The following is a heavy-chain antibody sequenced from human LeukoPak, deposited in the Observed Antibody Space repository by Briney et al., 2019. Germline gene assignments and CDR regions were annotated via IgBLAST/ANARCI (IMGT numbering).Heavy chain of an antibody. CDR2: IYYSGST. V-gene: IGHV4-59*08. CDR3: AGGYSSSVGMVYYYYGMDI. Sequence: SETLSLTCTVSGGSISSYYWSWIRQPPGKGLEWSGYIYYSGSTNYNPSLKSRVTISVDTSKNQFSLKLSSVTAADTAVYYCAGGYSSSVGMVYYYYGMDIWGQGTTVTVSS. D-gene: IGHD6-13*01. J-gene: IGHJ6*02. CDR1: GGSISSYY.